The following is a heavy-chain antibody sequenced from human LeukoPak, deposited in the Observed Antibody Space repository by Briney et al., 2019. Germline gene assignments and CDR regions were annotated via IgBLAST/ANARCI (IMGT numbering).Heavy chain of an antibody. CDR3: ASGASDTAYCGGDCYPFDY. D-gene: IGHD2-21*02. V-gene: IGHV1-24*01. CDR2: FDPEDGET. CDR1: GYTLTELS. J-gene: IGHJ4*02. Sequence: ASVKVSCKVSGYTLTELSMHWVRQAPGKGLEWMGGFDPEDGETIYAQKFQGRVTITRDTSASTAYMELSSLRSEDTAVYYCASGASDTAYCGGDCYPFDYWGQGTLVTVSS.